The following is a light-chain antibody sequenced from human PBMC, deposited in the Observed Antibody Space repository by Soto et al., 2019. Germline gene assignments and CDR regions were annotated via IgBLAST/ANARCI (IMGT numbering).Light chain of an antibody. CDR1: QSVSSN. CDR2: GAS. Sequence: ILMTQSPAPLSLTREERANLCCTASQSVSSNLAWYQQKPGQAPRLLSEGASTRATCVPARCSGSGSGTECTLTSSSLKSEDFAVYYGQQYYNWPRTFGQGTKVEIK. V-gene: IGKV3-15*01. J-gene: IGKJ1*01. CDR3: QQYYNWPRT.